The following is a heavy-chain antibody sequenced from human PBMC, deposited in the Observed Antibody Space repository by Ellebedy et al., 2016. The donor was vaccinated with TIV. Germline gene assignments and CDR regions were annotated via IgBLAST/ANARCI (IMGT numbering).Heavy chain of an antibody. CDR2: IYSGGST. CDR1: GFTVSSNY. V-gene: IGHV3-53*01. J-gene: IGHJ6*02. Sequence: GESLKISCAASGFTVSSNYMSWVRQAPGKGLEWVSVIYSGGSTYYADSVKGRFTISRDNSKKTLYLQMNSLRAEDTAVYYCARRPNYYGMDVWGQGTTVTVSS. CDR3: ARRPNYYGMDV. D-gene: IGHD6-6*01.